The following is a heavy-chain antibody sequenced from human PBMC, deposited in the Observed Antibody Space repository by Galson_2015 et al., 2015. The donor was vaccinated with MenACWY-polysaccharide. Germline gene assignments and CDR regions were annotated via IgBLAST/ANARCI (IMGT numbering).Heavy chain of an antibody. D-gene: IGHD2-15*01. J-gene: IGHJ3*02. CDR2: IQYDGSKI. CDR3: AREGSRIVFHAFDT. CDR1: GLRFSGSG. Sequence: SLRLSCAASGLRFSGSGMHWVRQAPGKGLEWVAVIQYDGSKIVYADSVKGRFTISRDNSKNTLFLETNSLGAEDTAVYYCAREGSRIVFHAFDTWGQGTMVTVSS. V-gene: IGHV3-33*01.